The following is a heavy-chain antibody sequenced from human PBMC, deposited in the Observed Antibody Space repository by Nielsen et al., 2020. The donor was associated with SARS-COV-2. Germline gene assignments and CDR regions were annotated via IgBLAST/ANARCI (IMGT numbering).Heavy chain of an antibody. V-gene: IGHV4-34*01. Sequence: GSLRLSCAAYGGSFSGYYWSWIRQPPGKGLEWIGEINHSGSTNYNPSLKSRVTISVDTSKNQFSLKLSSVTAADTAVYYCARGRRSSSERYYYYYYMDVWGKGTTVTVSS. D-gene: IGHD6-6*01. CDR2: INHSGST. CDR1: GGSFSGYY. J-gene: IGHJ6*03. CDR3: ARGRRSSSERYYYYYYMDV.